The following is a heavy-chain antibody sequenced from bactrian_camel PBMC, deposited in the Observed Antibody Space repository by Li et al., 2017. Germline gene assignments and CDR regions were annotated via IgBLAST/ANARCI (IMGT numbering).Heavy chain of an antibody. CDR1: GYAYSSNC. J-gene: IGHJ4*01. CDR2: IYTVGART. Sequence: HVQLVESGGGSVQAGGSLRLSCAASGYAYSSNCMAWVRQAPGKQREVVAGIYTVGARTYYSDSVKGRFTISHDAAKNSVDLQMNSLKPDDTAVYYCAATGQMLSVAGCRTQGTQVTVS. D-gene: IGHD1*01. V-gene: IGHV3S1*01.